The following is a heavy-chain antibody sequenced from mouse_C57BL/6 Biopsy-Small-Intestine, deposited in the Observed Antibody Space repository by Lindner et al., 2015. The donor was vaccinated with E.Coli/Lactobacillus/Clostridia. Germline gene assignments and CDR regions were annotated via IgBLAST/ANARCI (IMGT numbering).Heavy chain of an antibody. V-gene: IGHV14-4*01. J-gene: IGHJ3*01. CDR3: TTGGPFAY. CDR1: GFNIKGDY. Sequence: VQLQESGAELVRPGASVKLSCTASGFNIKGDYMHWVKQRPEQGLEWIGWIDPENGDTEYASKFQGKATITADTSSNTAYLQLSSLTSEDTAVYYCTTGGPFAYWGQGTLVTVSA. CDR2: IDPENGDT.